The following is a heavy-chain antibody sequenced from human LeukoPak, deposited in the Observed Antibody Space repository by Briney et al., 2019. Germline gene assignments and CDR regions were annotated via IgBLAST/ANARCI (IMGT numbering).Heavy chain of an antibody. Sequence: GGSLRLSCAASGFTFSYYEMNWVRQAPGRGLEWVSYISSSGTTIYYADSVKGRFTISRDNAKTSLYLQMNSLRAEDTAVCYCARDHRYCSGGSCYSVFGGMDVWGQGTTVTVSS. J-gene: IGHJ6*02. CDR3: ARDHRYCSGGSCYSVFGGMDV. D-gene: IGHD2-15*01. V-gene: IGHV3-48*03. CDR1: GFTFSYYE. CDR2: ISSSGTTI.